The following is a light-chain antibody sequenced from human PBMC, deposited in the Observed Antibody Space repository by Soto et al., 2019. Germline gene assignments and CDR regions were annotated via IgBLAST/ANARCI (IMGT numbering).Light chain of an antibody. CDR1: QGISSW. CDR3: QQANSFPIT. V-gene: IGKV1-12*01. J-gene: IGKJ5*01. Sequence: DIQMTQSPSSVSASVGYRVTITCRASQGISSWLARYQKKPGKAPNLLIYAASSLQSGAPSRFSGSESGTDFTLTISSLQPEDCAIYFCQQANSFPITFGQGTRLEIK. CDR2: AAS.